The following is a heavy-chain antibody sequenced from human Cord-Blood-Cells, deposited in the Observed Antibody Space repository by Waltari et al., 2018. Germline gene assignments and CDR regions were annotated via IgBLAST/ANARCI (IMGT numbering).Heavy chain of an antibody. V-gene: IGHV1-46*01. Sequence: QVQLVQSGAEVKKPGAPVKVSCTASGYTFTSYYIHWVRPPPAQWLEWMGIINPSGGSTSYAQKFQGRVTMTRDTSTSTVYMELSSLRSEDTAVYYCARGGPRTGDRGGPQYYFDYWGQGTLVTVSS. CDR3: ARGGPRTGDRGGPQYYFDY. CDR1: GYTFTSYY. CDR2: INPSGGST. J-gene: IGHJ4*02. D-gene: IGHD7-27*01.